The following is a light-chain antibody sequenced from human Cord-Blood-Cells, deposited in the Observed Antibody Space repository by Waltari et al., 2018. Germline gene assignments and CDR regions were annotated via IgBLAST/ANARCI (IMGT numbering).Light chain of an antibody. CDR3: QTWGTGMKV. CDR2: LNSDGSH. Sequence: QLVLTQSPSASASLAASVTLTCPLSSGHSSYAIASHQQQPEKGPRYMMKLNSDGSHSKGDGIPDRFSGSSSGAERYLTISSLQSEDEADYYCQTWGTGMKVFGGGTKLTVL. V-gene: IGLV4-69*01. CDR1: SGHSSYA. J-gene: IGLJ3*02.